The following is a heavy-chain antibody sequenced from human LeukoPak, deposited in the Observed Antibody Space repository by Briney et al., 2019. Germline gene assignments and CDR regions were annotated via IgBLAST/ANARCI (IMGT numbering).Heavy chain of an antibody. J-gene: IGHJ3*02. V-gene: IGHV3-30*18. Sequence: GGSLRLSCAASGFTFSSYGMHWVRQAPGKGLEWVAVISYDGSNKYYADSVKGRFTISRDNSKNTLYLQMNSLRAEDTAVYYCAKARSGLSSSWYSAFDIWGQGTMVTVSS. CDR1: GFTFSSYG. CDR3: AKARSGLSSSWYSAFDI. CDR2: ISYDGSNK. D-gene: IGHD6-13*01.